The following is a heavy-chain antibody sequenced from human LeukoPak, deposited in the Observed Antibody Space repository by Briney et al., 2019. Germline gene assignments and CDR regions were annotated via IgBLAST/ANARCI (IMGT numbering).Heavy chain of an antibody. V-gene: IGHV3-20*04. J-gene: IGHJ4*02. CDR2: INWDGSTT. Sequence: GGSLRLSCAASGFVFDDYGMSWVRQAPGKGLEWVSAINWDGSTTSYADSVKGRFTISRDKAKKSLYLQMNSLRAEDTALYYCARDREGQLLWFGELGDWGQGSLVTVSS. CDR3: ARDREGQLLWFGELGD. CDR1: GFVFDDYG. D-gene: IGHD3-10*01.